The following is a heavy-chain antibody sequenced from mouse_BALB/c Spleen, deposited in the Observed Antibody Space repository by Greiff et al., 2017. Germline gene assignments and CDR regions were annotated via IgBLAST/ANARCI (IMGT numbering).Heavy chain of an antibody. CDR1: GFTFSSFG. J-gene: IGHJ2*01. Sequence: EVHLVESGGGLVQPGGSRKLSCAASGFTFSSFGMHWVRQAPEKGLEWVAYISSGSSTTYYADTVKGRFTISRDNPKNTLFLQMTSLRSEDTAMYYCARSGQLGPNDYWGQGTTLTVSS. CDR2: ISSGSSTT. CDR3: ARSGQLGPNDY. V-gene: IGHV5-17*02. D-gene: IGHD3-2*01.